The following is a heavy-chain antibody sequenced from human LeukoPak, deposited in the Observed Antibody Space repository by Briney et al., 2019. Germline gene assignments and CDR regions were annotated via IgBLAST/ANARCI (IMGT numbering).Heavy chain of an antibody. CDR3: ASLPASITIFGVVIMGPDY. D-gene: IGHD3-3*01. CDR2: IYYSGST. CDR1: GGSISSSSYY. V-gene: IGHV4-39*01. Sequence: SETLSLTCTVSGGSISSSSYYWGWIRQPPGKGLEWIGTIYYSGSTFSNPSFRSRVTISVDTSQNQFSLKLSSVTAADTAVYYCASLPASITIFGVVIMGPDYWGQGTLVTVSS. J-gene: IGHJ4*02.